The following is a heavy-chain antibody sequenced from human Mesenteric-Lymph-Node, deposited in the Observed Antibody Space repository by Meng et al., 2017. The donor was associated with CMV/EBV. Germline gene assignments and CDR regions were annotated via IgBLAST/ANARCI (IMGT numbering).Heavy chain of an antibody. V-gene: IGHV4-34*01. CDR1: GGSFSGYY. Sequence: CAVSGGSFSGYYWSWIRQPPGKGLEWIGEINHSGSTNYNPSLKSRVTISVDTSKNQFSLKLSSVTAADTAVYYCARTTVTKGRSSDYWGQGTLVTVSS. CDR3: ARTTVTKGRSSDY. CDR2: INHSGST. D-gene: IGHD4-17*01. J-gene: IGHJ4*02.